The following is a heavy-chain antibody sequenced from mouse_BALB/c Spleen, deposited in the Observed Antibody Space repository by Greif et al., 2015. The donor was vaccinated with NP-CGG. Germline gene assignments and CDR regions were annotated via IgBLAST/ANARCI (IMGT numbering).Heavy chain of an antibody. CDR2: INPSTGYT. J-gene: IGHJ4*01. V-gene: IGHV1-7*01. CDR1: GYTFTSYW. CDR3: ARNYAMDY. Sequence: QVQLQQSGAELAKPGASVKMSCKASGYTFTSYWMHWVKQRPGQGLEWIGYINPSTGYTEYNQKFKDKATLTADKSSSTAYVQLSSLTSEDSAVYYCARNYAMDYWGQGTSVTVSS.